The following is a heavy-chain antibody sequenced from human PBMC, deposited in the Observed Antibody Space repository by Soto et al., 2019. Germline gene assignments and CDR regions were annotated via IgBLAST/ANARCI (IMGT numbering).Heavy chain of an antibody. CDR2: ISGSGERT. J-gene: IGHJ6*02. CDR1: GFTFRSYA. V-gene: IGHV3-23*01. CDR3: AKDRSGSVSYGLDV. D-gene: IGHD3-3*01. Sequence: QPGGSLRLSCAASGFTFRSYAMTWVRQAPGKGLEWVSGISGSGERTYYADSVKGRFTISRDNSKNTVYLQMNSLRAEDTALYYCAKDRSGSVSYGLDVWGQGTTVTVSS.